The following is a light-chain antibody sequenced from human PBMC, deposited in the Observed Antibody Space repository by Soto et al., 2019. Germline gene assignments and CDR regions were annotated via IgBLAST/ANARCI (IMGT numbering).Light chain of an antibody. V-gene: IGKV3-15*01. CDR1: QSVSNN. Sequence: MVMTQSPATLSVSAGERATLSCRASQSVSNNLAWYQQKPVQAPRLLIYAASTSATGIPARFSGSGSGTDFTLTISRLQSADFAVDYCHQYNNLPLRVTFGQEHKVEIK. CDR2: AAS. J-gene: IGKJ1*01. CDR3: HQYNNLPLRVT.